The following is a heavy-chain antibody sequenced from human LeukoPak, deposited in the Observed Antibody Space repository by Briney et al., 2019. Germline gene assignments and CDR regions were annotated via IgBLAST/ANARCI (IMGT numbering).Heavy chain of an antibody. D-gene: IGHD6-19*01. Sequence: PGGSLRLSCAASGFTFSSYSMNWVRQAPGKGLEWVSSISSSSSYIYYADSVKGRFTISRGNAKNSLHLQMNSLRAEDTAVYYCAGAVAGIIWFDPWGQGTLVTVSS. CDR2: ISSSSSYI. J-gene: IGHJ5*02. V-gene: IGHV3-21*01. CDR1: GFTFSSYS. CDR3: AGAVAGIIWFDP.